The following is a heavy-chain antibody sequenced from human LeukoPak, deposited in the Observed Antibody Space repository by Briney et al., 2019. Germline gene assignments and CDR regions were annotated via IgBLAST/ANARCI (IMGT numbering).Heavy chain of an antibody. Sequence: PSQTLSLTCTVSNGSISSDTYFWSWIRQPAGKGLEWIGRIYTSGSTNYNPSLKSRVTISVDTSKNQFSLKLSSVTAADTAVYYCARDSLWFGELKDWGQGTLVTVSS. D-gene: IGHD3-10*01. V-gene: IGHV4-61*02. CDR2: IYTSGST. J-gene: IGHJ4*02. CDR3: ARDSLWFGELKD. CDR1: NGSISSDTYF.